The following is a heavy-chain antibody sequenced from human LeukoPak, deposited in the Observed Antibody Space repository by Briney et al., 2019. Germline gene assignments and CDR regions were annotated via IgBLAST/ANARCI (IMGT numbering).Heavy chain of an antibody. J-gene: IGHJ4*02. CDR2: ISGHNGNT. Sequence: APVKVSCKASGYIFSNYGISWVRQAPGQGLEWMGWISGHNGNTNYAQKVQDRVTMTTDTSTNTAYMELKTLRSDDTAVYFCARDHAGSYYDVWSGYYNDDGGADYWGQGTLVTVSS. D-gene: IGHD3-3*01. V-gene: IGHV1-18*01. CDR3: ARDHAGSYYDVWSGYYNDDGGADY. CDR1: GYIFSNYG.